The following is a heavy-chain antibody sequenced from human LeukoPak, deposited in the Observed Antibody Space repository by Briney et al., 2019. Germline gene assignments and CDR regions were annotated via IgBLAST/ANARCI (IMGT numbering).Heavy chain of an antibody. Sequence: GGSLRLSCAASGFTFSSYAMHWVRQAPGKGLEWVAVISYDGSNKYYADSVKGRFPISRDNSKNTLYLQMNSLRAEDTAVYYCARDGGGYSYGVDYWGQGTLVTVSS. CDR3: ARDGGGYSYGVDY. V-gene: IGHV3-30-3*01. CDR1: GFTFSSYA. CDR2: ISYDGSNK. D-gene: IGHD5-18*01. J-gene: IGHJ4*02.